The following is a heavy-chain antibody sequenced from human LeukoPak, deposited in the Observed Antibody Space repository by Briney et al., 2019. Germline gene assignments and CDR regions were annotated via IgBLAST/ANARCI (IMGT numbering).Heavy chain of an antibody. CDR3: SRENGAFSPFGY. CDR1: GGSITSTNW. CDR2: VSLSGLT. D-gene: IGHD2-8*01. V-gene: IGHV4-4*02. Sequence: SETLSLTCGVSGGSITSTNWWSWVRQPPGQGLEWIGEVSLSGLTNYNPSLSSRVIMALDTSKNHLSLHLTSVTAADTVVYYCSRENGAFSPFGYWGQGTLVTVSS. J-gene: IGHJ4*02.